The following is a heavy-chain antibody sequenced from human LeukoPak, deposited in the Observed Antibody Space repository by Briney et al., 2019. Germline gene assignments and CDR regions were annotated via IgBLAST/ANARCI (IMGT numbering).Heavy chain of an antibody. CDR2: ISYDGSNK. V-gene: IGHV3-30*18. CDR1: GFTFSSYG. J-gene: IGHJ6*02. CDR3: AKEIVTMVRGVMRSYYYYGMDV. D-gene: IGHD3-10*01. Sequence: SGRSLRLSCAASGFTFSSYGMHWVRQAPGKGLEWVAVISYDGSNKYYADSVKGRFTISRDNSKNTLYLQMNSLRAEDTAVYYCAKEIVTMVRGVMRSYYYYGMDVWGQGTTVTVSS.